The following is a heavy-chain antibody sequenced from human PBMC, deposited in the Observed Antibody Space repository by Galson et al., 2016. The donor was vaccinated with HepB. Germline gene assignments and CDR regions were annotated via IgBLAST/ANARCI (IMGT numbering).Heavy chain of an antibody. D-gene: IGHD3-10*01. CDR2: IHYNGRP. CDR3: ARGELALGFDY. CDR1: GGSITSSDW. V-gene: IGHV4/OR15-8*01. Sequence: SETLSLTCSVSGGSITSSDWWSWVRQPPGRGLEWIAEIHYNGRPNHSPSLKSRVTISVDKSRNQFSLKLSSVTAADTAVYYCARGELALGFDYWGQGALVTVSS. J-gene: IGHJ4*02.